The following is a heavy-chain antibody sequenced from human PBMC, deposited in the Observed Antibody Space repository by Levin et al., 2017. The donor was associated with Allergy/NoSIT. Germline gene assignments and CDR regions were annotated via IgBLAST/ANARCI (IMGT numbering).Heavy chain of an antibody. CDR3: GKRGYCSGNTCQSHDAIDV. CDR1: GFQFSLYG. D-gene: IGHD2-15*01. J-gene: IGHJ3*01. Sequence: GGSLRLSCAASGFQFSLYGMHWVRQAPGKGLEWVTLIVFDGNDQYYADSVKGRFTISRDNSKNTLYLQMSSLRENDTAIYYCGKRGYCSGNTCQSHDAIDVWGQGTLVIVSS. CDR2: IVFDGNDQ. V-gene: IGHV3-30*03.